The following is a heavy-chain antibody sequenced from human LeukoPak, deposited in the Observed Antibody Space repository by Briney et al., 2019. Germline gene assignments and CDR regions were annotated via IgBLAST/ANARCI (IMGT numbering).Heavy chain of an antibody. CDR3: ARAGGSYTFDY. CDR1: GGPISSYY. Sequence: SETLSLTCTVSGGPISSYYWSWIRQPPGKGLEWIGYIDYSGSTNCNPSLASRVTMSVDTSKNQFSLKLNSVTAADAAVYYCARAGGSYTFDYWGQGTLVTVSS. CDR2: IDYSGST. V-gene: IGHV4-59*01. D-gene: IGHD1-26*01. J-gene: IGHJ4*02.